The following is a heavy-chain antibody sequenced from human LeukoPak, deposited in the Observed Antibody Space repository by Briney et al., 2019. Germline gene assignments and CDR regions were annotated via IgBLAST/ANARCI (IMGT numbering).Heavy chain of an antibody. D-gene: IGHD1-26*01. CDR1: GGSFSGYY. V-gene: IGHV4-34*01. Sequence: SGTLSLTCAVYGGSFSGYYWSWIRQPPGKGLEWIGEINHSGSTNYNPSLKSRVTISVDTSKNQFSLKLSSVTAADTAVYYCARVGAAPYRWFDPWGQGTLVTVSS. CDR2: INHSGST. J-gene: IGHJ5*02. CDR3: ARVGAAPYRWFDP.